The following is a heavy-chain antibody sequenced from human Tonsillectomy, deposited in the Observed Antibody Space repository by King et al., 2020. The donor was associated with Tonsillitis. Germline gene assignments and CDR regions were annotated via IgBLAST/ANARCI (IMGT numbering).Heavy chain of an antibody. Sequence: VQLVESGGGVVQPGRSLRLSCAASGFTFSSYGMHWVRQAPGKGLEWLAGISYDGSNKYYADSVKGRFTISRENSKNTLYLQMNSLRAEDTAVYYCAKDLEYSSSMLDYWGQGTLVTVSS. D-gene: IGHD6-6*01. J-gene: IGHJ4*02. V-gene: IGHV3-30*18. CDR3: AKDLEYSSSMLDY. CDR1: GFTFSSYG. CDR2: ISYDGSNK.